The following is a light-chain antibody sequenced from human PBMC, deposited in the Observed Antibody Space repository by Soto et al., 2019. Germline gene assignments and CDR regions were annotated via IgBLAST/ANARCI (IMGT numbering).Light chain of an antibody. V-gene: IGKV3-20*01. Sequence: EIVLTQSPGTLSLSPGERATLSCRASQSVSGSYLAWNQQKPGQAPRLLIYGALSRATGIPDRYSGSGSGTDFTLTISRLEPEVFAVYYCQQYGSSPWTFGLGTKGEIK. CDR1: QSVSGSY. CDR3: QQYGSSPWT. J-gene: IGKJ1*01. CDR2: GAL.